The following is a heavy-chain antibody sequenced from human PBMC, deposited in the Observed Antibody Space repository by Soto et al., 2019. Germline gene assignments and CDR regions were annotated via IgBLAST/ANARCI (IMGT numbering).Heavy chain of an antibody. D-gene: IGHD2-21*02. Sequence: QVQLVQSGAEVKKPGASVKVSCKASGDTFTDYYIHWVRQAPGQGLEWMGTVNPSGGHTTYAQHFLGRVTMTRDTSTSTLDRELTSLTSEDTAVYYCARGGHVVVGTAPLDYWGQGTLVTVSS. V-gene: IGHV1-46*01. CDR2: VNPSGGHT. J-gene: IGHJ4*02. CDR1: GDTFTDYY. CDR3: ARGGHVVVGTAPLDY.